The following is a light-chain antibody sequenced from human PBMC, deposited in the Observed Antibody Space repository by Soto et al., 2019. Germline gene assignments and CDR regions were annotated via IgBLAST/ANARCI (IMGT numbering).Light chain of an antibody. V-gene: IGKV1-5*03. CDR1: QTISSW. Sequence: IQVTQSHSTLSASVGDRVTITCRASQTISSWLAWYQQKPGMAPKLLIYKASTLQSGLPSRFSGSGSGTVFTLTLSSLQPDDFAASYCQQYSRGSTFGQGTKVELK. J-gene: IGKJ1*01. CDR3: QQYSRGST. CDR2: KAS.